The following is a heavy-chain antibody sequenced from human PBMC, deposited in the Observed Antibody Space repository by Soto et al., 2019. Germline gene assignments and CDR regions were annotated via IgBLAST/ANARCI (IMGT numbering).Heavy chain of an antibody. CDR1: GYTFTSYY. CDR2: INPSGGST. Sequence: ASVKVSSKASGYTFTSYYMHSVRQAPGQGLEWMGIINPSGGSTSYAQKFQGRVTMTRDTSTSTVYMELSSLRSEDTAVYYCAREGEDIVVVPAAISCWFDPWGEGILVTVSS. D-gene: IGHD2-2*01. V-gene: IGHV1-46*03. CDR3: AREGEDIVVVPAAISCWFDP. J-gene: IGHJ5*02.